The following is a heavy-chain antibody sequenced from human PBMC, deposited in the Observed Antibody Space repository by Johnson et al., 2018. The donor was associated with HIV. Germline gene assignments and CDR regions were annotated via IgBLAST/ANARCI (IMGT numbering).Heavy chain of an antibody. J-gene: IGHJ3*01. CDR3: ARESASSGRYSGAFDF. D-gene: IGHD1-26*01. CDR1: GFTFSDYW. CDR2: IKQDGSDK. V-gene: IGHV3-7*05. Sequence: VQLVESGGGVVQPGRSLRLSCVVSGFTFSDYWMTWVRQAPGKGLEWVANIKQDGSDKYYVHSVKGRFSISRDNSKNTLYLQMSSLRAEDTAVYYCARESASSGRYSGAFDFWGQGTMVTVSS.